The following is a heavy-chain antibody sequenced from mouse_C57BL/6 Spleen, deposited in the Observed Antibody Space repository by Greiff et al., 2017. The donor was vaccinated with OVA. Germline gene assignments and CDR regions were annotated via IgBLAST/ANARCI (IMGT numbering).Heavy chain of an antibody. D-gene: IGHD3-2*02. CDR3: AGRSSGALAMDY. J-gene: IGHJ4*01. V-gene: IGHV1-69*01. CDR1: GYTFTSYW. CDR2: IDPSDSYT. Sequence: QVQLQQPGAELVMPGASVKLSCKASGYTFTSYWMHWVKQRPGQGLEWIGEIDPSDSYTNYNQKFKGKSTLTVDKSSSTAYMQLSSLTSEYSAVYYGAGRSSGALAMDYWGQGTTLTVSS.